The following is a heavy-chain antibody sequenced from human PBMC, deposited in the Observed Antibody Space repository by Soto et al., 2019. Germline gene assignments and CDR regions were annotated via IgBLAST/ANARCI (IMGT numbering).Heavy chain of an antibody. Sequence: SGGSLRLSCAASVFTFSSYALHWVRQAPGKGLEYVPGINSNGGSTYYANSVKGRFTISRDNSKNTLYLQMGSLRAEDMAVYYCARDQSGYYGSGSLNWFDPWGQGTLVTVSS. J-gene: IGHJ5*02. CDR1: VFTFSSYA. D-gene: IGHD3-10*01. CDR2: INSNGGST. V-gene: IGHV3-64*01. CDR3: ARDQSGYYGSGSLNWFDP.